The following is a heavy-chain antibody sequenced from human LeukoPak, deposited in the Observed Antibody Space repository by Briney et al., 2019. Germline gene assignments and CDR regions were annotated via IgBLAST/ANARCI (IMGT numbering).Heavy chain of an antibody. CDR3: RVSGRYSYGYPDY. CDR1: GFTFSNAW. J-gene: IGHJ4*02. CDR2: IKSKTDGGTT. V-gene: IGHV3-15*01. Sequence: GGSLRLSCAASGFTFSNAWMSWVRQAPGKGLEWVGRIKSKTDGGTTDYAAPVKGRFTISRDDSKNTLYLQMNSLKTEDTAVYYCRVSGRYSYGYPDYWGQGTLVTVSS. D-gene: IGHD5-18*01.